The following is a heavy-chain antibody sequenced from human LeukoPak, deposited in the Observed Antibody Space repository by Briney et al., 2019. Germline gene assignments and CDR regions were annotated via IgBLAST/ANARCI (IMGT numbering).Heavy chain of an antibody. D-gene: IGHD6-13*01. CDR2: ISGSGGST. Sequence: GGSLRLSCAASGFTFSSYAMSWVRQAPGKGLEWASAISGSGGSTYYADSVKGRFTISRDNSKNTLYLQMNSLRAEDTAVYYCAKVGHGYSSIPLLDYWGQGTLVTVSS. J-gene: IGHJ4*02. CDR1: GFTFSSYA. CDR3: AKVGHGYSSIPLLDY. V-gene: IGHV3-23*01.